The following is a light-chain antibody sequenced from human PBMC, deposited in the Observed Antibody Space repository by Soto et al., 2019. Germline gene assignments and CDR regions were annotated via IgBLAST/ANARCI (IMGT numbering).Light chain of an antibody. CDR1: QSISSW. CDR2: KAS. CDR3: QQYNSYSRT. Sequence: DIQMTQSPSTLSASVGDRVTITCRASQSISSWLAWYQQKPGKAPKLLIYKASSLESGVPSRFSSSGSGTEFTITISSLQPDDFATYYCQQYNSYSRTFGQGTKVEIK. J-gene: IGKJ1*01. V-gene: IGKV1-5*03.